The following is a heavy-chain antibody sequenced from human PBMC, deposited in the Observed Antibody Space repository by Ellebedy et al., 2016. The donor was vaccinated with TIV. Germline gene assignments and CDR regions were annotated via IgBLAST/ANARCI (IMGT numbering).Heavy chain of an antibody. V-gene: IGHV4-38-2*02. Sequence: MPSETLSLTCTVSGYSIRNGYYWGWVRQPPGKGLEWIGEVSHSGNPNYNPSLRDRVTMSVDVSNNQFSLRLTSMTAADTAVYYCARRYYDFWSGTLSYFDFWGRGTQVTVSS. J-gene: IGHJ2*01. D-gene: IGHD3-3*01. CDR3: ARRYYDFWSGTLSYFDF. CDR2: VSHSGNP. CDR1: GYSIRNGYY.